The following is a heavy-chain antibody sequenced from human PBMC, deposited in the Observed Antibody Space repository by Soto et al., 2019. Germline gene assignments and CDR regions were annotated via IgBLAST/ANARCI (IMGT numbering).Heavy chain of an antibody. J-gene: IGHJ4*02. CDR3: AIRTTVTTRLGY. CDR1: GGSISSSNW. V-gene: IGHV4-4*02. Sequence: QVQLQESGPGLVKPSGTLSLTCAVSGGSISSSNWWSWVRQPPGKGLEWIGEIYHSRSTNYTPSLNSRVTISVDKSKNQFSLKLSSVTAADTAVYYCAIRTTVTTRLGYWGQGTLVTVSS. D-gene: IGHD4-17*01. CDR2: IYHSRST.